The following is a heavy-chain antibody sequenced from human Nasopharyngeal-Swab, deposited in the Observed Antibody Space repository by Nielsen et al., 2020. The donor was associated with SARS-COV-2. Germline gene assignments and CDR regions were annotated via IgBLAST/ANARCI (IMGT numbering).Heavy chain of an antibody. D-gene: IGHD6-6*01. J-gene: IGHJ6*02. CDR2: IYSGGSST. Sequence: GESLKISCAASGFTFDDYAMHWVRQAPGKGLEWVSVIYSGGSSTYYADSVKGRFTISRDNSKNTLYLQMNSLRAEDTAVYYCAKEEGPGYSSSYKNYYYYYGMDVWGQGTTVTVSS. CDR1: GFTFDDYA. CDR3: AKEEGPGYSSSYKNYYYYYGMDV. V-gene: IGHV3-23*03.